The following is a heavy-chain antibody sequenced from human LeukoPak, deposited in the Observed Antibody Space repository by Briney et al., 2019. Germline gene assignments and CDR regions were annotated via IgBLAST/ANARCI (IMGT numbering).Heavy chain of an antibody. J-gene: IGHJ4*02. Sequence: GGSLRLSCAASGFTFSSYSMNWVRQAPGKGLEWVSSISSSSRYIYYADSVKGRFTISRDNAKNSLYLQMNSLRAEDTAVYYCARGRGYSYGTVDYWGQGTLVTVSS. V-gene: IGHV3-21*01. CDR1: GFTFSSYS. CDR2: ISSSSRYI. D-gene: IGHD5-18*01. CDR3: ARGRGYSYGTVDY.